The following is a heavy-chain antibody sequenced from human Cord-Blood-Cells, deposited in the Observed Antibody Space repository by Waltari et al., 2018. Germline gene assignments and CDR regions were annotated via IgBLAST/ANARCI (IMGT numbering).Heavy chain of an antibody. D-gene: IGHD7-27*01. CDR2: INPNSGGT. CDR1: GYTFTGYY. V-gene: IGHV1-2*04. J-gene: IGHJ2*01. Sequence: QVQLVQSGAEVKKPGASVKVSCKASGYTFTGYYMHWVRQAPGQGLEWMGWINPNSGGTNYAQKFQGWVTMTRDTSISTAYMELSRLRSDDTAVYYCARDTNWGTGIGYFDLWGRGTLVTVSS. CDR3: ARDTNWGTGIGYFDL.